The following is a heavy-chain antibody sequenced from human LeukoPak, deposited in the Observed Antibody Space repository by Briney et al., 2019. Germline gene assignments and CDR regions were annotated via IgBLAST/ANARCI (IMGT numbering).Heavy chain of an antibody. V-gene: IGHV3-73*01. D-gene: IGHD3-22*01. Sequence: PGGSLRLSCSASGFTFSDAWMSWVRQASGKGLEWVGRVRTKTNNYATTYATSVKGRFTIFGDDSKNTAYLQMNSLGTGDTAVYYCASYDNAGNYYHNYWGQGTLVTVSS. CDR3: ASYDNAGNYYHNY. CDR2: VRTKTNNYAT. J-gene: IGHJ4*02. CDR1: GFTFSDAW.